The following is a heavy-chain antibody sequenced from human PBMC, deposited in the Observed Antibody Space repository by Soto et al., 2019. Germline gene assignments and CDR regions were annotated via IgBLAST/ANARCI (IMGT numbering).Heavy chain of an antibody. J-gene: IGHJ6*02. CDR2: ISYDGGDK. Sequence: GGSLRLSCAASGFTFSSYGVHWVRQAPGKGLEWVAVISYDGGDKYYADSVKGRFTISRDNSKNTLYLQMNSLRTEDTAVYYCAKGVGPAAPRIGESYYYYGMDVWGQGTTVTVSS. V-gene: IGHV3-30*18. CDR1: GFTFSSYG. D-gene: IGHD2-2*01. CDR3: AKGVGPAAPRIGESYYYYGMDV.